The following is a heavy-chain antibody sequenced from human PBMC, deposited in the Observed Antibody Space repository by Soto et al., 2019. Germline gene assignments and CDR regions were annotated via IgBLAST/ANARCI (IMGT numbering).Heavy chain of an antibody. CDR2: IIPIFGSP. J-gene: IGHJ4*02. CDR1: GGAFSSYA. Sequence: SVKVSCKASGGAFSSYAISWVRQAPGQGLEWMGGIIPIFGSPNYAQTFQGRVTISADKSTSTAYMELRSLRSEDTAVYYCARRSTSWSSDYWGQGTLVTVSS. CDR3: ARRSTSWSSDY. V-gene: IGHV1-69*06. D-gene: IGHD6-13*01.